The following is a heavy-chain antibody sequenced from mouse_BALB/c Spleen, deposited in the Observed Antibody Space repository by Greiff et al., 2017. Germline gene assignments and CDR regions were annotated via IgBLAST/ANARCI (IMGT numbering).Heavy chain of an antibody. CDR1: GFNIKDYY. Sequence: EVQLQQSGAELVRPGALVKLSCKASGFNIKDYYMHWVKQRPEQGLEWIGWIDPENGNTIYDPKFQGKASITADTSSNTAYLQLSSLTSEDTAVYYCASHGSSSWYFDVWGAGTTVTVSS. D-gene: IGHD1-1*01. CDR2: IDPENGNT. J-gene: IGHJ1*01. V-gene: IGHV14-1*02. CDR3: ASHGSSSWYFDV.